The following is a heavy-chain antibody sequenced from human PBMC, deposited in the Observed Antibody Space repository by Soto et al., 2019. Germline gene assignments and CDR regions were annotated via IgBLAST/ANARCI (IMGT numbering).Heavy chain of an antibody. CDR1: GDSIASGAYS. CDR2: IYHSGNT. D-gene: IGHD3-10*01. V-gene: IGHV4-30-2*01. CDR3: RASGFGSGSSGTYYGLDV. J-gene: IGHJ6*02. Sequence: QLQLQESGSGLVKPSQTLSLTCAVSGDSIASGAYSWSWVRQPPGKGVEWIGYIYHSGNTYYNPSLKSRVTFSIDRSKNQFSLNMNSVTAADTAVYYCRASGFGSGSSGTYYGLDVWGQGTTVTVSS.